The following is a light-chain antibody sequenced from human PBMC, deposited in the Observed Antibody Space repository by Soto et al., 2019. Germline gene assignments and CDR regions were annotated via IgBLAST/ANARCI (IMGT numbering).Light chain of an antibody. Sequence: EIVMTQSPATLSVSPGERATLSCRASQSVTSNLAWYQQKPGQPPRRLIYGASTRATGIPARFSGSGSGTEFTLTISGLQSEDFAVYYCQQYNNWPLTFGGWTKVDIK. CDR1: QSVTSN. J-gene: IGKJ4*01. CDR3: QQYNNWPLT. CDR2: GAS. V-gene: IGKV3-15*01.